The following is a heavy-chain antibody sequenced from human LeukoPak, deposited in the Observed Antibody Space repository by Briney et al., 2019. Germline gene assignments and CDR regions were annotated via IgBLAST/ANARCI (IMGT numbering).Heavy chain of an antibody. CDR3: TRAYQQHLINWFDP. V-gene: IGHV3-74*01. CDR2: INSDGSST. J-gene: IGHJ5*02. Sequence: GGSLRLSCVAPGFTFSNSWMHWVRQAPGKGLVWVARINSDGSSTSYADSVKGRFTISRDNAKNTLYLQMNSLRADDTAEYYCTRAYQQHLINWFDPWGQGTLVTVSS. CDR1: GFTFSNSW. D-gene: IGHD2-2*01.